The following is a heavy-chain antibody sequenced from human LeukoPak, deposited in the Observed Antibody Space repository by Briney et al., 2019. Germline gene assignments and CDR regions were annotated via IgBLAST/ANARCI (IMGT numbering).Heavy chain of an antibody. V-gene: IGHV1-46*01. CDR1: GYTFTSYY. CDR3: ARDLGLEQAQQLAAPDDAFDI. CDR2: INPSGGST. J-gene: IGHJ3*02. D-gene: IGHD6-13*01. Sequence: GASVKVSCKASGYTFTSYYMHWVRQAPGQGLEWMGIINPSGGSTSYAQKFQGRVTMTRDMSTSTVYMELSSLRSEDTAVYYCARDLGLEQAQQLAAPDDAFDIWGQGTMVTVSS.